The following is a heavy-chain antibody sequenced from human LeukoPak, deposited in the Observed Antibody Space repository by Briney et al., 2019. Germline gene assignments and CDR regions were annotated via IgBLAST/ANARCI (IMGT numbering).Heavy chain of an antibody. CDR2: IGGSGGST. Sequence: PGGSLRLSCAASGFTFSSYAMSWVRQAPGKGPEWVSGIGGSGGSTYYADSVKGRFTVSRDNSKNTLYLQMNSLRAEDTAVYYCARATAVSAYYFDYWGQGTLVTVSS. CDR3: ARATAVSAYYFDY. V-gene: IGHV3-23*01. CDR1: GFTFSSYA. J-gene: IGHJ4*02. D-gene: IGHD2-2*01.